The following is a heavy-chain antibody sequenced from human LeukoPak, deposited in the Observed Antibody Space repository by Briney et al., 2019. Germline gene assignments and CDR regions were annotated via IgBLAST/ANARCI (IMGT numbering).Heavy chain of an antibody. V-gene: IGHV4-34*01. CDR1: GGSFSGYY. CDR3: ARGGIMKSGGDCPNLDY. CDR2: INHRGST. J-gene: IGHJ4*02. Sequence: PSETLSLTCAVYGGSFSGYYWSWIRQPPGKGLEWIGEINHRGSTNYNPSLKSRVTISLDTSKNQFSLKLSSVTAADTAVYFCARGGIMKSGGDCPNLDYWGQGTLVTVSS. D-gene: IGHD2-21*02.